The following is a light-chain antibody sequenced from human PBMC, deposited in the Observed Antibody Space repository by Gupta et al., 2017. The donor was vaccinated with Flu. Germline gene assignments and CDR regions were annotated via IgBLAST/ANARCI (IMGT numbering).Light chain of an antibody. CDR3: AAQDDSRSSCV. Sequence: RGKSTSAANTSKVGSNYLHCYHHLPEPTPNLLMYRNNRRHSAVPARFSGAKYATSAAITTSGLQAEEEADYYCAAQDDSRSSCVFGSGTKLTVL. J-gene: IGLJ1*01. CDR2: RNN. V-gene: IGLV1-47*01. CDR1: TSKVGSNY.